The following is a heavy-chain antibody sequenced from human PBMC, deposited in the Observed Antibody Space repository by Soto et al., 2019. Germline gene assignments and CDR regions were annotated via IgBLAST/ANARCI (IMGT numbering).Heavy chain of an antibody. D-gene: IGHD6-13*01. V-gene: IGHV3-23*01. J-gene: IGHJ4*02. CDR3: AVQQLVRGGFDY. CDR1: GFTFSSYA. Sequence: EVQLLESGGGLVQPGGSLRLSCAASGFTFSSYAMSWVRQAPGKGLEWVSAISGSGGSTYYADSVKGRFTISRDNSKNTLYLQMNSLRAEDTAVYYCAVQQLVRGGFDYWGQGTLVTVSS. CDR2: ISGSGGST.